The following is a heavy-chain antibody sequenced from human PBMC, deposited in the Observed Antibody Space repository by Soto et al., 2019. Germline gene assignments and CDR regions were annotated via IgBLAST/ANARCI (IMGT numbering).Heavy chain of an antibody. Sequence: ASVKVSCKASGYTFTSYYMHWVRQAPGQGLEWMGIINPSGGSTSYAQKFQGRVTMTRDTSTSTVYMELSSLRSEDTAVYYCARNWAIFGVVIPTYSLDYWGQGTLVTVSS. D-gene: IGHD3-3*01. CDR2: INPSGGST. CDR1: GYTFTSYY. V-gene: IGHV1-46*03. J-gene: IGHJ4*02. CDR3: ARNWAIFGVVIPTYSLDY.